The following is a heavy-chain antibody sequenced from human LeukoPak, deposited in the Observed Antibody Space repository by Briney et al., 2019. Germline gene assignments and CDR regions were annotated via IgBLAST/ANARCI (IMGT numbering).Heavy chain of an antibody. CDR3: ASGATSWAHMDV. V-gene: IGHV4-59*01. J-gene: IGHJ6*03. CDR2: IYYSGSI. Sequence: PSETLSLTCTVSGGSISSSYWSWTRQPPGKGLEWIGYIYYSGSINYNPSLKSRGTISVDTSKNQFSLKLSSVTAADTAVYYCASGATSWAHMDVWGEGTTVTVSS. D-gene: IGHD3-16*01. CDR1: GGSISSSY.